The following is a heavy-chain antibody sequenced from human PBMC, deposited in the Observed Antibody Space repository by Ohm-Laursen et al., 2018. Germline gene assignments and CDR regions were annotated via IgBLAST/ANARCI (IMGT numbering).Heavy chain of an antibody. CDR3: AKVEGGFIYYYGMDV. V-gene: IGHV3-23*01. Sequence: GSLRLSCAASGFTFSSYAMSWVRQAPGKGLEWVSGISGSGVSTYYADSVKGRFTIARDNSKNTLYLQMNSLRAEDTAVYYCAKVEGGFIYYYGMDVWGQGTTVTVSS. J-gene: IGHJ6*02. CDR2: ISGSGVST. CDR1: GFTFSSYA. D-gene: IGHD3-16*01.